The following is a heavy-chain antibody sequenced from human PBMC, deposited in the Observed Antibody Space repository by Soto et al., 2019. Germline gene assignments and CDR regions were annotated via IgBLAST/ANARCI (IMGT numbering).Heavy chain of an antibody. J-gene: IGHJ4*02. CDR2: INHSGST. CDR1: GGCLSGSY. D-gene: IGHD4-17*01. V-gene: IGHV4-34*01. CDR3: ARDLASTTIPNY. Sequence: SGTLALTCAVYGGCLSGSYVGWICQPPGKGLEWIGEINHSGSTNYNPSLKSRVTISVDTSKNQFSLYLQMNSLRAEDTAVYYCARDLASTTIPNYWGQGTLVTVSS.